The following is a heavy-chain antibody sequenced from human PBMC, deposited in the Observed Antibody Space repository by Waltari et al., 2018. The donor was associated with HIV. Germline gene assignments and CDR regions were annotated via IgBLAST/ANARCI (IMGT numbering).Heavy chain of an antibody. CDR3: ATSVESYDFWSGAYYFDY. J-gene: IGHJ4*02. Sequence: EVQVVESGGGLVQPGGTLRLSCAASGFTFSSYRMHWVRQVPGKGLEWVSRINTDGSSTSYADSVEGRCTISRDNAKNTLFLQLYSLRAEDTAVYYCATSVESYDFWSGAYYFDYWGQGTLVTVSS. CDR1: GFTFSSYR. D-gene: IGHD3-3*01. V-gene: IGHV3-74*01. CDR2: INTDGSST.